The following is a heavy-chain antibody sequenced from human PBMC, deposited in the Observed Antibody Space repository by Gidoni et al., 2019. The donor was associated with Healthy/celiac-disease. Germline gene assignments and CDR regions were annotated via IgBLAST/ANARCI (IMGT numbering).Heavy chain of an antibody. Sequence: QVPLVASGGGVVRPGRSLRLSCAASGFPCSSYAMHWVRQAPGKGLEWVAVRSYDGSNKYYADSVKGRFTISRDNSKNTLYLQMNSLRAEDTAVYYCARAPGYHFDYWGQGTLVTVSS. CDR3: ARAPGYHFDY. D-gene: IGHD5-12*01. CDR2: RSYDGSNK. J-gene: IGHJ4*02. V-gene: IGHV3-30*01. CDR1: GFPCSSYA.